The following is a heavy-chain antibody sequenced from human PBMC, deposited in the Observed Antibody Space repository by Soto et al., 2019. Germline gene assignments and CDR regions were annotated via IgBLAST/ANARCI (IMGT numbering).Heavy chain of an antibody. CDR2: IYYSGST. J-gene: IGHJ5*02. Sequence: SETLSLTCTVSGGSFSSYYWSWIRQPPGKGLEWIGYIYYSGSTNYNPSLKSRVTISVDTSKNQFSLKLSSVTAADTAVYYCARAGPRYSGRYWGVNWFDPWGQGTLVTVSS. D-gene: IGHD1-26*01. V-gene: IGHV4-59*01. CDR1: GGSFSSYY. CDR3: ARAGPRYSGRYWGVNWFDP.